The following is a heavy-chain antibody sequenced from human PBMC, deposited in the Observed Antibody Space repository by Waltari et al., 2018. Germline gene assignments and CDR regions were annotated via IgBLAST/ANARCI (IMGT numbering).Heavy chain of an antibody. CDR3: AKGVGASQFLDY. J-gene: IGHJ4*02. D-gene: IGHD1-26*01. V-gene: IGHV3-23*01. CDR2: ITAFGSGT. CDR1: GFAFKSLA. Sequence: LESGGGLVQPGGSLRLSCVASGFAFKSLAMAWVRQAPGKGREWVSTITAFGSGTYYADSVRGRFTISRDNSQSTLYLQVKSLTADDTAVYYCAKGVGASQFLDYWGQGTLVTVSS.